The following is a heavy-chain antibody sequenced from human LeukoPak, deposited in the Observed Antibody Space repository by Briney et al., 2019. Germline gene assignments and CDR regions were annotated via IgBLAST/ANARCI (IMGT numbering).Heavy chain of an antibody. D-gene: IGHD2-15*01. V-gene: IGHV4-59*01. Sequence: SETLSLTCTVSGGSISTYFWAWIRQPPGKALEWIGYITYSGATYSGTTSYNPSLESRVTISADTSRNQFSLKLSSVTAADTAVYYCARTPTNSWARNCSGGSCRQLYFDYWGQGTLVTVSS. CDR2: ITYSGATYSGTT. CDR1: GGSISTYF. CDR3: ARTPTNSWARNCSGGSCRQLYFDY. J-gene: IGHJ4*02.